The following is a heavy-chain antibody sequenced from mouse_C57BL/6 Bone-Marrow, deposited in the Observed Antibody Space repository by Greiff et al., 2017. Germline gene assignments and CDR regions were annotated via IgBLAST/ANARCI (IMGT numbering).Heavy chain of an antibody. CDR1: GFSLTSYG. CDR2: IWRGGST. Sequence: VQLVESGPGLVQPSQSLSITCTVSGFSLTSYGVHWVRQSPGKGLEWLGVIWRGGSTDYNAAFMSRLSITKDNSKSQVFFKMNSLQADDTAIYYCAKGMVTTGEYAMDYWGQGTSVTVSS. CDR3: AKGMVTTGEYAMDY. D-gene: IGHD2-2*01. V-gene: IGHV2-5*01. J-gene: IGHJ4*01.